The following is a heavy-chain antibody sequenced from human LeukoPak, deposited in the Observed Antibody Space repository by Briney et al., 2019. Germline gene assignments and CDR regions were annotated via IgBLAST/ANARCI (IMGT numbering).Heavy chain of an antibody. J-gene: IGHJ3*02. Sequence: SETQSLTCTVSGGSISSYYWGWIRQPPGKGLEWIGSIYYSGSTYYNPSLKSRVTISVDTSKNQFSLKLSSVTAADTAVYYCASHDRVVITFDIWGQGTMVTVSS. D-gene: IGHD3-3*01. CDR2: IYYSGST. CDR3: ASHDRVVITFDI. CDR1: GGSISSYY. V-gene: IGHV4-39*07.